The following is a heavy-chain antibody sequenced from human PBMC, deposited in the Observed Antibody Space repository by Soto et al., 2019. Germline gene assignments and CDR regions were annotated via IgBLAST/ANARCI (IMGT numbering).Heavy chain of an antibody. J-gene: IGHJ4*02. Sequence: RGSLRLSCAVSGFTLSTFAMHWVRQAPGKGLEWVATTSYDGLNTFYGESVRGRFSISRDTSKNTLFLQMNSLKTEDTAVYYCAKSSSGLRDYFDSWGRGTLVTVSS. V-gene: IGHV3-30-3*02. CDR2: TSYDGLNT. CDR1: GFTLSTFA. CDR3: AKSSSGLRDYFDS. D-gene: IGHD3-10*01.